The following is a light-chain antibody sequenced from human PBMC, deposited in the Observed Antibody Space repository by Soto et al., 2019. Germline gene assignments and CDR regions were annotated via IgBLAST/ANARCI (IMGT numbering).Light chain of an antibody. Sequence: QSVLTQPPSASGSPGQSVTISCTGTSSDVGGYNFVAWYQQHPGKAPKLMISEVSKRPSGVPDRFSGSKSGNTASLTVSGLQAEDYADYYCSSYAGSNIFVFGTGTKVTVL. CDR3: SSYAGSNIFV. CDR2: EVS. CDR1: SSDVGGYNF. V-gene: IGLV2-8*01. J-gene: IGLJ1*01.